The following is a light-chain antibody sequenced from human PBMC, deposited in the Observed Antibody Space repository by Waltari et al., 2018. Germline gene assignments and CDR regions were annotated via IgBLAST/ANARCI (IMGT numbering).Light chain of an antibody. CDR3: QQYDNLPGYT. V-gene: IGKV1-33*01. Sequence: DIQMTQSPSSLSASVGDRVTITCQASKDISNYLNWYQQKPGKAPKLLIYDASNLETGGPSRLSGSGSGTDFTFTISSLQPEAIATYYCQQYDNLPGYTFGQGTKLEIK. CDR2: DAS. J-gene: IGKJ2*01. CDR1: KDISNY.